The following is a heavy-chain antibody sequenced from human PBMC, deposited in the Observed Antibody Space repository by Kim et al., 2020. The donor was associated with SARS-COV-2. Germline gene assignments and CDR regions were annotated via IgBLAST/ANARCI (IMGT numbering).Heavy chain of an antibody. CDR2: IKQDGSEQ. V-gene: IGHV3-7*03. CDR3: ASWGWFGELTHSFDY. J-gene: IGHJ4*02. D-gene: IGHD3-10*01. CDR1: GFPFSSYW. Sequence: GGSLRLSCAASGFPFSSYWMSWVRQAPGKGLEWVANIKQDGSEQYYVDSVKGRFTISRDHAKNSLYLQMNSLRAEDTAVYYCASWGWFGELTHSFDYWGPGTLVTVSS.